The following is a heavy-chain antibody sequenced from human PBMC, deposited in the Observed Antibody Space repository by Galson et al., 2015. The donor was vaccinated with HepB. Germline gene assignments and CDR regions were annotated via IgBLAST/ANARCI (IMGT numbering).Heavy chain of an antibody. D-gene: IGHD1-26*01. V-gene: IGHV3-23*01. CDR3: AKESVSGTYVPTYADS. J-gene: IGHJ5*02. CDR1: GFNFRNHV. Sequence: SLRLSCAASGFNFRNHVMTWVRQAPGKGLEWVASLSGSGAITYYADSVKGRFTIFRDNFNNRIFLQMKRLRVEDTALYYCAKESVSGTYVPTYADSWGQGNLVTVSS. CDR2: LSGSGAIT.